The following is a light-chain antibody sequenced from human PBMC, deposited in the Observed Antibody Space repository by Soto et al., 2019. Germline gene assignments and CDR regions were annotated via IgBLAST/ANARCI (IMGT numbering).Light chain of an antibody. CDR1: QSVRSN. CDR2: GAA. Sequence: EMVMPQSPATLSVSPGERATLSCRASQSVRSNLAWYQQKPGQAPRLLIYGAATRATGIPARFSGSGSGTEFTLTISSLRSEDFAVYYCQQYNNWPPWTFGQGTKVDIK. J-gene: IGKJ1*01. CDR3: QQYNNWPPWT. V-gene: IGKV3-15*01.